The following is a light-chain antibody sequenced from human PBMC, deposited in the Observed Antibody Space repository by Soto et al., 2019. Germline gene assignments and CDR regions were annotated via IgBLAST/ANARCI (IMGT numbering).Light chain of an antibody. Sequence: IQMTQSPSTLSASVGDRVTITCRASQNIDAWLAWYQQKPGKAPKVLIYKAYSLESGVPSRFSGSGSGTEFTLTISSLQPDDSATYYCQRYNTYPLTFGGGTKVEIK. CDR3: QRYNTYPLT. J-gene: IGKJ4*01. V-gene: IGKV1-5*03. CDR2: KAY. CDR1: QNIDAW.